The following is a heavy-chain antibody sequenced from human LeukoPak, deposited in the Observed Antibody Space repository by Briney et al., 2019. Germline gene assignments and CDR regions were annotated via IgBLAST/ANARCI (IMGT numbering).Heavy chain of an antibody. Sequence: GGSLRLSCAASGFTFSIYDMHWVRRAPGKGLEWVSFIWSDGSIKYYADSVKGRFTISRDNAKNSVYLQMNNLGAEDTAVYYCARDRLGDYDHSGYYDKWGQGTLVTVSS. CDR2: IWSDGSIK. CDR3: ARDRLGDYDHSGYYDK. CDR1: GFTFSIYD. J-gene: IGHJ4*02. V-gene: IGHV3-33*01. D-gene: IGHD3-22*01.